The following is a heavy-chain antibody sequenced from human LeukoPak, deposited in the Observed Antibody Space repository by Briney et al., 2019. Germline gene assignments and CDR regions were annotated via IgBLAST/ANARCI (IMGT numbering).Heavy chain of an antibody. J-gene: IGHJ4*02. V-gene: IGHV3-48*04. D-gene: IGHD3-3*01. Sequence: GGSLRLSCAASGFTFSSYSMNWVRQAPGKGLEWVSYISSSSSTIYYADSVKGRFTISRDNAKNSLYLQMNSLRAEDTAVYYCARDLYDFWSGYLDYWGQGTLVTVSS. CDR1: GFTFSSYS. CDR2: ISSSSSTI. CDR3: ARDLYDFWSGYLDY.